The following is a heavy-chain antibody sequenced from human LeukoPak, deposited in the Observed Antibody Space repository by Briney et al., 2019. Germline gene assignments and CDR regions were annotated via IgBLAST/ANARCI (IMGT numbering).Heavy chain of an antibody. Sequence: GGSLRLSCVASGFTFRNRWMHWVRQVPGKRQVWMSHINRDGSITTYADSVKGRFTISRDNAKNTLSLQMNSLRVEDTATYYCTTNPDGLNWFNPWGQGTLVTVSS. J-gene: IGHJ5*02. CDR3: TTNPDGLNWFNP. CDR2: INRDGSIT. V-gene: IGHV3-74*01. CDR1: GFTFRNRW. D-gene: IGHD1-14*01.